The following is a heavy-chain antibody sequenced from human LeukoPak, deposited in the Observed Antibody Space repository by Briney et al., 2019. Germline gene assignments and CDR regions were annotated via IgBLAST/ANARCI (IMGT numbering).Heavy chain of an antibody. Sequence: ASVKVSCKASGYTFTGYFMHWVRPAPGQGLEYMGWINPNSGGTKYAQKFQGRVTMTRDTSISTAYMELSRLRFDDTAVYYCARDTGSGDYVFDSWGQGTLVTVSS. CDR3: ARDTGSGDYVFDS. D-gene: IGHD4-17*01. CDR2: INPNSGGT. CDR1: GYTFTGYF. V-gene: IGHV1-2*02. J-gene: IGHJ4*02.